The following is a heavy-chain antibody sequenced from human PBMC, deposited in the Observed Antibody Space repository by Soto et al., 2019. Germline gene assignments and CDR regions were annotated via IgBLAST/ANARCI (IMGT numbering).Heavy chain of an antibody. CDR1: GYTLTELS. J-gene: IGHJ5*02. V-gene: IGHV1-24*01. Sequence: ASVKVSCKVSGYTLTELSMHWVRQAPGKGLEWMGGFDPEDGETIYAQKFQGRVTMTEDTSTDTAYMELSSLRSEDTAVYYCVTRTICGVVTPFDPWGQGTLVTVSS. CDR2: FDPEDGET. D-gene: IGHD3-3*01. CDR3: VTRTICGVVTPFDP.